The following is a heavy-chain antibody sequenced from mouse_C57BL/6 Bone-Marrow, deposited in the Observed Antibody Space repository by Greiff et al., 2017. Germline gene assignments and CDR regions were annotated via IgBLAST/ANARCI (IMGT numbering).Heavy chain of an antibody. V-gene: IGHV1-74*01. CDR1: GYTFTSYW. J-gene: IGHJ2*01. D-gene: IGHD4-1*01. CDR2: IHPSDSDT. CDR3: AIRSWDGRYFDY. Sequence: QVQLKESGAELVRPGTSVKVSCKASGYTFTSYWMHWVKQRPGQGLEWIGRIHPSDSDTNYNQKFKGKATLTVDKSSSTAYMQLSSLTSEDSAVYYCAIRSWDGRYFDYWGQGTTLTVSS.